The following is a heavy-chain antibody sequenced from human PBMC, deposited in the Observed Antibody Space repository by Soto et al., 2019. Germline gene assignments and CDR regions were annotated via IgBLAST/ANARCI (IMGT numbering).Heavy chain of an antibody. V-gene: IGHV3-7*01. CDR2: IKQDGSEK. D-gene: IGHD2-8*01. J-gene: IGHJ2*01. CDR1: GFTFSSYW. CDR3: ARDGVDCTNGVCFHVYWYFDL. Sequence: VQLVESGGGLVQPGGSLRLSCAASGFTFSSYWMSWVRQAPGKGLEWVANIKQDGSEKYYVDSVKGRFTISRDNAKNSLYLQMNSLRAEDTAVYYCARDGVDCTNGVCFHVYWYFDLWGRGTLVTVSS.